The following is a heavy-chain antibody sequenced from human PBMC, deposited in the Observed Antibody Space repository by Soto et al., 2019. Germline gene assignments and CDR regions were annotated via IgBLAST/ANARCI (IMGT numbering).Heavy chain of an antibody. CDR1: GGSISSSNW. Sequence: SETLSLTCAVSGGSISSSNWWCWVRQPPGKGLEWIGEIYHSGSTNYNPSLKSRVTISVDKSKNQFSLKLSSVTAADTAVYYCARDRRQQLVQYYYYGMDVWGQGTTVTVSS. CDR3: ARDRRQQLVQYYYYGMDV. CDR2: IYHSGST. J-gene: IGHJ6*02. V-gene: IGHV4-4*02. D-gene: IGHD6-13*01.